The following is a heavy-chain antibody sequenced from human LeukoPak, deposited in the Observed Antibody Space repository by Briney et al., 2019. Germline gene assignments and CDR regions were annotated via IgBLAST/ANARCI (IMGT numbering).Heavy chain of an antibody. J-gene: IGHJ5*02. CDR1: GFTFSSYS. CDR2: ISSSSSYI. Sequence: GGSLRLSCAASGFTFSSYSMNWVRQAPGKGLEWVSSISSSSSYIYYADSVKGRFTISRDNAKNSLYLQMNSLRAEDTAVYFCARRLGSDYGGNNWFDPWGQGTLVTVSS. CDR3: ARRLGSDYGGNNWFDP. V-gene: IGHV3-21*01. D-gene: IGHD4/OR15-4a*01.